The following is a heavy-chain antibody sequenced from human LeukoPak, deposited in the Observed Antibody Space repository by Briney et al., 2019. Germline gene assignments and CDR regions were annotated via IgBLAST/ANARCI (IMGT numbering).Heavy chain of an antibody. CDR3: AKDWIQFNRVFDCFDS. CDR2: IGNTET. J-gene: IGHJ4*02. D-gene: IGHD5-18*01. Sequence: PGGSLRLSCATSGFPFETNGMSWVRQAPGKGLEWVATIGNTETFYADSVTGRFTISRDNSKNTVNLQMNRLRVEDTAIYYCAKDWIQFNRVFDCFDSWGQGTLVTVSS. V-gene: IGHV3-23*01. CDR1: GFPFETNG.